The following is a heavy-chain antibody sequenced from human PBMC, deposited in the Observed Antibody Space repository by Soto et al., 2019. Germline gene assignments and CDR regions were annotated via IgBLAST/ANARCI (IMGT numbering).Heavy chain of an antibody. D-gene: IGHD3-10*01. V-gene: IGHV5-51*01. J-gene: IGHJ3*02. CDR2: IYPGDSDT. CDR3: ATPQGLRSYADAFDI. CDR1: GYSFTSYW. Sequence: EVQLVQSGAEVKKPGESMKISCKGSGYSFTSYWIGWVRQMPGKGLEWMGIIYPGDSDTRYSPSFQGQVTISADKSISTAYLQWSSLKASDTAMYYCATPQGLRSYADAFDIWGQGTMVTVSS.